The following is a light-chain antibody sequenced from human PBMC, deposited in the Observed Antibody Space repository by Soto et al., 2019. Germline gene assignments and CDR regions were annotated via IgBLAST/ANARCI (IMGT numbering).Light chain of an antibody. Sequence: QSVLTQPPSVSGAPGQRVTISCTGSSSNIGADYDVHWYRQLPGTAPKLLIYGNNNRPSGVPERFSASKSGTSASLAITGLQAEDEADYYCQSYDSSLSGYVFGTGTKSPS. CDR1: SSNIGADYD. CDR3: QSYDSSLSGYV. J-gene: IGLJ1*01. V-gene: IGLV1-40*01. CDR2: GNN.